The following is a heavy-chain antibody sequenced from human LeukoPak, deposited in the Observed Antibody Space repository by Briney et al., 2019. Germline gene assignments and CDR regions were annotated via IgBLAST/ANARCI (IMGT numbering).Heavy chain of an antibody. D-gene: IGHD3-22*01. V-gene: IGHV1-2*02. CDR3: ARAVVLTMIVVANGGWFDP. J-gene: IGHJ5*02. CDR1: GYTFTSYD. CDR2: INPNSGGT. Sequence: ASVKVSCKASGYTFTSYDINWVRQATGQGLEWMGWINPNSGGTNYAQKFQGRVTMTRDTSISTAYMELSRLRSDDTAVYYCARAVVLTMIVVANGGWFDPWGQGTLVTVSS.